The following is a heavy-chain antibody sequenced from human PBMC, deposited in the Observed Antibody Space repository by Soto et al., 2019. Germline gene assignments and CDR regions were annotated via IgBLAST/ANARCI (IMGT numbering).Heavy chain of an antibody. J-gene: IGHJ4*02. Sequence: ASVKVSFKASGYTFTRYNVHRVRQAPGQGLEWMAIINPSGGTTYYVQKFEGRVTLTTDTSTSTVYMELSSLRSDDTAVYYCARVRGGGSEYFFDYWGQGTLVTVSS. CDR2: INPSGGTT. D-gene: IGHD2-15*01. CDR3: ARVRGGGSEYFFDY. V-gene: IGHV1-46*01. CDR1: GYTFTRYN.